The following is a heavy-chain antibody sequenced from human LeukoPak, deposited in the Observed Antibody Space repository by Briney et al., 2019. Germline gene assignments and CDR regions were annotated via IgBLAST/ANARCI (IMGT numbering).Heavy chain of an antibody. J-gene: IGHJ4*02. Sequence: PGGSLRLSCAASGFTFNNYAMNWVRQAPGKGLEWVSPISGGGETTYYADSAKGRFTISRDNSQNTLYLQMNSLRAEDTAVYYCARDYADYVGYFFFDYWGQGTLVTVSS. CDR3: ARDYADYVGYFFFDY. CDR2: ISGGGETT. CDR1: GFTFNNYA. D-gene: IGHD4-17*01. V-gene: IGHV3-23*01.